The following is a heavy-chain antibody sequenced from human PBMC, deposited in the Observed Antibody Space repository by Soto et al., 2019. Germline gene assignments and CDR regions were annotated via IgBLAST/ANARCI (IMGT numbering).Heavy chain of an antibody. CDR3: AREFTMVRGERYYGMDV. CDR1: GDSLSTYY. Sequence: PSETLSLTCTVSGDSLSTYYWTWIRQPPGRRLEWIGYIYYSGTTDYNPSLEGRVTISVDTSKNQFSLNLRSVTAADTAVYYCAREFTMVRGERYYGMDVWGQGIKVTVSS. V-gene: IGHV4-59*12. D-gene: IGHD3-10*01. CDR2: IYYSGTT. J-gene: IGHJ6*02.